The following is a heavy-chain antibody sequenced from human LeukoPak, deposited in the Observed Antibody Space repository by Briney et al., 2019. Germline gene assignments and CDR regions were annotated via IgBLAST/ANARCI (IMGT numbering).Heavy chain of an antibody. J-gene: IGHJ4*02. Sequence: ASVKVSCTVSGSSLSELSLYWVRQAPGKGLEWMGGFDVIDSETFYAQKFQGRVTMTEDSSTDTAYMELRSLTSDDTALYYCAAARPYSLLDYWCQGTLVTVSS. D-gene: IGHD5-18*01. V-gene: IGHV1-24*01. CDR3: AAARPYSLLDY. CDR1: GSSLSELS. CDR2: FDVIDSET.